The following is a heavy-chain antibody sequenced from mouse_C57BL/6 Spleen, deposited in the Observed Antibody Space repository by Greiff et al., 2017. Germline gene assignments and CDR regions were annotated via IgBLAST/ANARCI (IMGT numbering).Heavy chain of an antibody. CDR1: GFTFSSYA. CDR3: TRGDYSNYYAMDY. Sequence: EVQVVESGEGLVKPGGSLKLSCAASGFTFSSYAMSWVRQTPEKRLEWVAYISSGGDYIYYADTVKGRFTISRDNARNTLYLQMISLKSEDTAMYYCTRGDYSNYYAMDYWGQGTSVTVSS. V-gene: IGHV5-9-1*02. CDR2: ISSGGDYI. J-gene: IGHJ4*01. D-gene: IGHD2-5*01.